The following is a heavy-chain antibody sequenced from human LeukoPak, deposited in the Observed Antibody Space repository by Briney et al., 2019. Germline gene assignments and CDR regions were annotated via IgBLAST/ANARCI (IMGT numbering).Heavy chain of an antibody. J-gene: IGHJ4*02. Sequence: QPGGSLRLSCAASGFMFSSYGMSWVRRAPGKGLEWVSAISGSGAKTYYADSVKGRFTISRDNSKNTLYLQLNSLRAEDTAVCYCAKDRSWGLDYWGQGTLVTVSS. CDR3: AKDRSWGLDY. CDR2: ISGSGAKT. V-gene: IGHV3-23*01. D-gene: IGHD7-27*01. CDR1: GFMFSSYG.